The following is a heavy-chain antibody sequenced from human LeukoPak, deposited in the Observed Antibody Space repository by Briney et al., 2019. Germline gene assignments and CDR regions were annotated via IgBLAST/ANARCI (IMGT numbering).Heavy chain of an antibody. V-gene: IGHV1-18*01. CDR2: ITPYNGNT. CDR1: GYTFIGYS. CDR3: AREYGGNPGLFGY. Sequence: ASVKVSCKASGYTFIGYSISWVRQAPGHGLEWMGWITPYNGNTNYVQNFQGRVTMTTDTSTSTAYMELRSLRSDDTAVYYCAREYGGNPGLFGYWGQGTLVTVSS. J-gene: IGHJ4*02. D-gene: IGHD4-23*01.